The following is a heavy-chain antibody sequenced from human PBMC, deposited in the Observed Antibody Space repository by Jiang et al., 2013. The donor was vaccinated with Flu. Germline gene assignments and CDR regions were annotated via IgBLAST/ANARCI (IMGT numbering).Heavy chain of an antibody. J-gene: IGHJ3*02. D-gene: IGHD6-13*01. CDR1: GGSISSSSYY. V-gene: IGHV4-39*01. CDR2: IYYSGST. CDR3: ARQLAAAGHGTRDAFDI. Sequence: GPGLVKPSETLSLTCTVSGGSISSSSYYWGWIRQPPGKGLEWIGSIYYSGSTYYNPSLKSRVTISVDTSKNQFSLKLSSVTAADTAVYYCARQLAAAGHGTRDAFDIWGQGTMVTVSS.